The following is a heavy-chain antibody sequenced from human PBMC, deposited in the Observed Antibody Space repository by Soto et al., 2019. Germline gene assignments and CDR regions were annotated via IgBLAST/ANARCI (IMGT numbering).Heavy chain of an antibody. Sequence: SGPTLVNPTQTLTLTCTFSGFSLSTSGMRVSWIRQPPGKALEWLARIDWDDDKFYSTSLKTRLTISKDTSKNQVVLTMTNMDPVDTATYYCARMGDYYDSSGYLPAAFDIWGQGTMVTVSS. V-gene: IGHV2-70*04. CDR1: GFSLSTSGMR. CDR2: IDWDDDK. D-gene: IGHD3-22*01. CDR3: ARMGDYYDSSGYLPAAFDI. J-gene: IGHJ3*02.